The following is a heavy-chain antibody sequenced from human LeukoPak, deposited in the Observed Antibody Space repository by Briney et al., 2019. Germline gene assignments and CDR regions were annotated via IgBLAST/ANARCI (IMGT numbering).Heavy chain of an antibody. J-gene: IGHJ4*02. V-gene: IGHV4-34*01. D-gene: IGHD1-14*01. CDR2: INHSGST. CDR1: GGSFSGYY. CDR3: ARGRRAHIKDY. Sequence: SETLSLTCAVYGGSFSGYYWSWIRQPPGKGLEWIGEINHSGSTNYNPSLKSRVTISVDTSKNQFSLKLSSVTAADTAVYYCARGRRAHIKDYWGQGTLVTVSS.